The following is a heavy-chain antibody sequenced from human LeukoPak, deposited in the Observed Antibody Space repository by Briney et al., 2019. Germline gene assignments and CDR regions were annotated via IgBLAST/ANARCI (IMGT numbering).Heavy chain of an antibody. CDR1: GYSFTSYW. CDR2: IYPGDSDT. J-gene: IGHJ3*02. CDR3: ARHQYYYDSSGYSLDAFDI. D-gene: IGHD3-22*01. Sequence: GESLKISCKGSGYSFTSYWIGWVRQMPGKGLEWMGIIYPGDSDTRYSPSFQGQVTISADKSISTAYLQWSSLKASDTAMYYCARHQYYYDSSGYSLDAFDIWGQGTMVTASS. V-gene: IGHV5-51*01.